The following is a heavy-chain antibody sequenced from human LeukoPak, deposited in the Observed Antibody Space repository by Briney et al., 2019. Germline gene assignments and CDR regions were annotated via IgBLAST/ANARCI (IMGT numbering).Heavy chain of an antibody. V-gene: IGHV4-34*01. CDR1: GGSFRGYY. CDR2: INHSGGT. Sequence: PSETLSLTCAVYGGSFRGYYWSWIRQPPGKGLEWIGEINHSGGTNYNPSLKSRVTISVDPSKTQFSLKLSSVTAADTAVYYCARSHYSSSWFDYWGQGTLVTVSS. CDR3: ARSHYSSSWFDY. D-gene: IGHD6-13*01. J-gene: IGHJ4*02.